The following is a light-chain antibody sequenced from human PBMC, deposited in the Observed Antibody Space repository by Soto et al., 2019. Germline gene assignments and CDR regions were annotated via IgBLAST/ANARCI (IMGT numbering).Light chain of an antibody. Sequence: QSVLTQPASVSGSPGQSITIYCTGTSSDVGGYDYVSWYQQHPGKAPKLMIYDVSNRPSGVSNRFSGSKSGNTASLTISGLQPEDEDDYYCSSYTSSNTVVFGGGTKLTVL. CDR3: SSYTSSNTVV. V-gene: IGLV2-14*03. CDR1: SSDVGGYDY. J-gene: IGLJ2*01. CDR2: DVS.